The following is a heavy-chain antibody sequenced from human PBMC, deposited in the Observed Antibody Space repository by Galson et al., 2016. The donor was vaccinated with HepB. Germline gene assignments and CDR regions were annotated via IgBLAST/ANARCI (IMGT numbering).Heavy chain of an antibody. J-gene: IGHJ4*01. CDR1: GFTFRTYG. Sequence: SLRLSCAASGFTFRTYGMHWVRQAPGTGLEWVAVISYDGGKKYYADSVKGRFTISRDNSKNTLYLQMNSLRVEDTAVYYCAKDRVAGTYYFDPWGLGTLVTVSS. D-gene: IGHD6-19*01. CDR3: AKDRVAGTYYFDP. V-gene: IGHV3-30*18. CDR2: ISYDGGKK.